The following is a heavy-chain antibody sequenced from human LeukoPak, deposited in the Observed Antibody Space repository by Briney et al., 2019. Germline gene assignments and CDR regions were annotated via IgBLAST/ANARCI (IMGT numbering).Heavy chain of an antibody. J-gene: IGHJ4*02. CDR3: ARVQEYSSSFFDY. CDR1: GGSISSYY. D-gene: IGHD6-6*01. CDR2: IYYSGST. V-gene: IGHV4-59*01. Sequence: SQTLPLTCTVSGGSISSYYWSWIRQPPGKGLEWIGYIYYSGSTNYNPSLKSRVTISVDTSKNQFSLKLSSVTAADTAVYYCARVQEYSSSFFDYWGQGTLVTVSS.